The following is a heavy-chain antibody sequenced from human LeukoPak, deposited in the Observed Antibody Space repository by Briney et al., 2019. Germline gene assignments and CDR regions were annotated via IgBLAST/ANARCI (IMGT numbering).Heavy chain of an antibody. J-gene: IGHJ4*02. Sequence: PSETLSLTCTVSGGSISSGGYYWSWIRQPPGKGLEWIGYIYHSGSTYYNPSLKSRVTISVDRSKNQFSLKLSSVTAADTAVHYCARAALGSNPGSWGQGTLVTVSS. CDR1: GGSISSGGYY. CDR2: IYHSGST. V-gene: IGHV4-30-2*01. CDR3: ARAALGSNPGS. D-gene: IGHD3-16*01.